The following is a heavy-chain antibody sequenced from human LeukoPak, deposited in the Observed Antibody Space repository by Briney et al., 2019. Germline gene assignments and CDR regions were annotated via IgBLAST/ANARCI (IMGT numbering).Heavy chain of an antibody. CDR2: IRSDGSIK. V-gene: IGHV3-30*02. CDR1: GFTFSNYG. J-gene: IGHJ3*02. CDR3: ARGGSYLSAFDI. D-gene: IGHD1-26*01. Sequence: GGSLRLSCATSGFTFSNYGMHWVRQAPGKGLEWVSFIRSDGSIKYFADSVKGRFTISRDNSKNTLYLQMNSLRAEDTAVYYCARGGSYLSAFDIWGQGTMVTVSS.